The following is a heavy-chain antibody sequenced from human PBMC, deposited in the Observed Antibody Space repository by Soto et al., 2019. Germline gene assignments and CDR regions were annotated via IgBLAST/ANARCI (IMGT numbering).Heavy chain of an antibody. CDR2: IHYSGST. V-gene: IGHV4-34*01. CDR3: ARVRGSGNYAAYYFDS. D-gene: IGHD3-10*01. CDR1: SASLGDHY. J-gene: IGHJ4*01. Sequence: SETLSLTCAVFSASLGDHYWAWIRQSPDKGLEWIGYIHYSGSTWYNPSLESRVTISVDTSKDQFSLKLRSVTAADTAVYYCARVRGSGNYAAYYFDSWGQGTLVTVYS.